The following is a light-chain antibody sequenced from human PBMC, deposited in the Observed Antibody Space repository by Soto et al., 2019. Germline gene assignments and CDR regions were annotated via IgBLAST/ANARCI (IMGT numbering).Light chain of an antibody. Sequence: EIVLTQSPGTLSLSPGERATLSCRASQSVSSSYLAWYQQKPGQAPRLLIYGASSRATGIPDRFSGSGSGTDFTLTISTLEPEDFSVYYCQHYGSSPLKLTFGGRTKVEIK. CDR1: QSVSSSY. CDR2: GAS. V-gene: IGKV3-20*01. CDR3: QHYGSSPLKLT. J-gene: IGKJ4*01.